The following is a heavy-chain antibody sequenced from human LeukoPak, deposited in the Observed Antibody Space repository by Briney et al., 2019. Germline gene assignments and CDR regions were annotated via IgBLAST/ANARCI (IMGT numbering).Heavy chain of an antibody. V-gene: IGHV3-33*01. CDR1: GFTFSSYG. D-gene: IGHD2-8*01. CDR3: ARSDLYEPLDY. J-gene: IGHJ4*02. CDR2: IWYDGSNK. Sequence: GRSLRLSCAASGFTFSSYGMRWVRQAPGKGLEWVAVIWYDGSNKYHADSVKGRFTISRDNSKNTLYLQMNSLRAEDTAVYYCARSDLYEPLDYWGQGTLVTVSS.